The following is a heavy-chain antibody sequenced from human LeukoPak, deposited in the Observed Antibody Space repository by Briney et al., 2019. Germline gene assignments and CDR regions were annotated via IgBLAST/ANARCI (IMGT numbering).Heavy chain of an antibody. D-gene: IGHD2-2*01. J-gene: IGHJ6*02. V-gene: IGHV1-2*02. CDR3: AREGRIVVVPAAINSYYYGMDV. CDR2: INPNSGGT. CDR1: GYTFTGYY. Sequence: ASVKVSCKASGYTFTGYYMHWVRQAPGQGLEWMGWINPNSGGTNYAQKFQGRVTMTRDTSISTAYMELSRLRSDDTAVYYCAREGRIVVVPAAINSYYYGMDVWGQGTTVTVSS.